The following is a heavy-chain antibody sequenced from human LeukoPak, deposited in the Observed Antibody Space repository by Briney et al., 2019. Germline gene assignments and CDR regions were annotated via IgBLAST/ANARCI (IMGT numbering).Heavy chain of an antibody. CDR1: GNTVTGYY. CDR3: VLPAVFSFDY. D-gene: IGHD2-2*01. CDR2: INPNSGGT. J-gene: IGHJ4*02. Sequence: ASEMVSCKASGNTVTGYYMYRVRQASGQWLEWMGRINPNSGGTNYAQKFEGRVTMTRDTSISTAYMELSRLRSDDTDVYYCVLPAVFSFDYWGQGTLVTVSS. V-gene: IGHV1-2*05.